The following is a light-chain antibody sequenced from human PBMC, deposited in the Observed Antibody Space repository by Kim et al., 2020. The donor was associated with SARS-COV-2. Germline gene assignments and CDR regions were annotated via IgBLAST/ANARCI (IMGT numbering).Light chain of an antibody. J-gene: IGKJ2*01. CDR2: DAT. CDR1: QTISSN. Sequence: LSVSPGERVTLSCRASQTISSNLAWYQQKGGQPPRLIIYDATTRATGIPSRFSGTGSGTEFTLTVSSLQSEDFAVYYCQQYNLWYTFGQGTKLEI. V-gene: IGKV3-15*01. CDR3: QQYNLWYT.